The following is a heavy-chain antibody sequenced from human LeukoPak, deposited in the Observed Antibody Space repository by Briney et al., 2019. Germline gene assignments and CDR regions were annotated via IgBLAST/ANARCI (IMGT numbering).Heavy chain of an antibody. CDR3: ARGPPRSGSYYRGLFDP. CDR2: IKEDGSEK. Sequence: SGGSLRLSCAASGFFFSSYWMSWVRQASGKGLEWVAYIKEDGSEKYYVGSVKGRFTISRDNAKNSLFLQMNSLRADDTAVYYCARGPPRSGSYYRGLFDPWGQGTLVTVSS. V-gene: IGHV3-7*01. CDR1: GFFFSSYW. D-gene: IGHD3-10*01. J-gene: IGHJ5*02.